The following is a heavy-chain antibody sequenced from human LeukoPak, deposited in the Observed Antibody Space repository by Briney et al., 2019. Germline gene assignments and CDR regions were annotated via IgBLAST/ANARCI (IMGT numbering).Heavy chain of an antibody. V-gene: IGHV3-48*01. CDR2: ISSRSSTI. Sequence: GGSLRLSCAASGFTFSTYSMNWVRQAPGKGLEWVSYISSRSSTIYYADSVKGRFTISRDNSKNTLYLQMNSLRAEDTAVYYCARDFVAYYDYVWGSYRNYYYMDVWGKGTTVTVSS. J-gene: IGHJ6*03. CDR3: ARDFVAYYDYVWGSYRNYYYMDV. CDR1: GFTFSTYS. D-gene: IGHD3-16*02.